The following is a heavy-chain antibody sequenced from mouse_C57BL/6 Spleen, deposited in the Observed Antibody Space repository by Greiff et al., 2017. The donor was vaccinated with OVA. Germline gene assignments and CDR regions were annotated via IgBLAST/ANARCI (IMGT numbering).Heavy chain of an antibody. CDR1: GFTFSDYG. Sequence: EVKLMESGGGLVKPGGSLKLSCAASGFTFSDYGMHWVRQAPEKGLEWVAYISSGSSTIYYADTVKGRFTISSDNAKNTLFLQMTSLRSEDTAMYYCAREGYYGSSYDYWGQGTTLTVSS. CDR3: AREGYYGSSYDY. D-gene: IGHD1-1*01. CDR2: ISSGSSTI. V-gene: IGHV5-17*01. J-gene: IGHJ2*01.